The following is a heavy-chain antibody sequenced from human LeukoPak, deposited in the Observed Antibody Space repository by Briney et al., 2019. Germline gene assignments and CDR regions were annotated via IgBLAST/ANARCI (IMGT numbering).Heavy chain of an antibody. D-gene: IGHD3-10*01. J-gene: IGHJ5*02. CDR1: GGSISSGGYL. CDR2: IYHGGNT. CDR3: ARVGYYGSGEEIDP. Sequence: SETLSLTCTVSGGSISSGGYLSSWIRQNPGKGLEWIGYIYHGGNTYYNPSLKSRVTISVDTSKTQFSLKLSSVTAADTAVYYCARVGYYGSGEEIDPWGQGTLVTVSS. V-gene: IGHV4-31*03.